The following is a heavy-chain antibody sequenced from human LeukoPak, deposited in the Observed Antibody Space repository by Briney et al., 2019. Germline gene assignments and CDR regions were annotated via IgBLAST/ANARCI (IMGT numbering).Heavy chain of an antibody. CDR1: GLTLSTYW. V-gene: IGHV3-74*01. J-gene: IGHJ2*01. CDR3: VTGHYDSRMYFDL. CDR2: IKFDGSLA. Sequence: PGGSLRLSCTASGLTLSTYWVHWVRQAPGKGLVWVSEIKFDGSLASYADSVKGRFTISRDNAKNTLYLQMNTLGTEDTAVYYCVTGHYDSRMYFDLWGRGTLVTVSS. D-gene: IGHD3-16*01.